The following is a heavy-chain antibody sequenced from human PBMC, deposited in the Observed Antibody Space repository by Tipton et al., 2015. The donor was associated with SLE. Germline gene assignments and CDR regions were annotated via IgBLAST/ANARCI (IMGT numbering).Heavy chain of an antibody. CDR2: ISYSGAT. CDR1: GDTIDGNTYF. V-gene: IGHV4-39*07. D-gene: IGHD5-18*01. J-gene: IGHJ4*02. CDR3: ARGFPIHLMNY. Sequence: TLSLTCTVSGDTIDGNTYFWDWIRQPPGKGLMLIGSISYSGATSYNPSLKSRVTISVDTSKNQFSLSLISVTAADTAVYYCARGFPIHLMNYWGQGTLVTVSS.